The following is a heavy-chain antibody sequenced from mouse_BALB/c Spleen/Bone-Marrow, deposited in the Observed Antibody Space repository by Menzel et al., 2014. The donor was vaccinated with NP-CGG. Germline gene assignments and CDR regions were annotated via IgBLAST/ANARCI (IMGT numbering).Heavy chain of an antibody. V-gene: IGHV5-6*01. CDR3: ARQVSTVVAPAMDY. J-gene: IGHJ4*01. D-gene: IGHD1-1*01. Sequence: EVKLVESGGDLVKPGGSLKLSCAASGFTFSSYGMSWVRQTPDKRMEWVATISSGGTYTYYPESVKGRFTISRDNAKHTLFLQMSSLKSEDTAMYYCARQVSTVVAPAMDYWGQGTSVTVSS. CDR2: ISSGGTYT. CDR1: GFTFSSYG.